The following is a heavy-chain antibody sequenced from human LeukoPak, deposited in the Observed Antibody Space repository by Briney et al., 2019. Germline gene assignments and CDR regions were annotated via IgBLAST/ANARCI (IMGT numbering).Heavy chain of an antibody. Sequence: PGGSLRLSCAASGFTFSSYSMNWVRQAPGKGLEWVSYISSSSSTIYYADSVKGRFTISRDNAKNSLYLQMNSLRAEDTAVYYCAKDPIVGLRGYYYYYMDVWGKGTTVTVSS. D-gene: IGHD2-15*01. J-gene: IGHJ6*03. V-gene: IGHV3-48*01. CDR1: GFTFSSYS. CDR3: AKDPIVGLRGYYYYYMDV. CDR2: ISSSSSTI.